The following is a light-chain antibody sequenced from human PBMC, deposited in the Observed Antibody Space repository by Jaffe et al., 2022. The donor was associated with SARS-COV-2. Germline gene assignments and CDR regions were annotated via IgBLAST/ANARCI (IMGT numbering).Light chain of an antibody. Sequence: QSALTQPRSVSGSPGQSVTISCTGTSSDVGDYNYVSWYQQHPGKAPKLMIYDVTKRPSGVPDRFSGSKSGNTASLTISGLQADDEAVYYCCSYAGRYTFVFGTGTEVTVL. CDR3: CSYAGRYTFV. J-gene: IGLJ1*01. CDR2: DVT. V-gene: IGLV2-11*01. CDR1: SSDVGDYNY.